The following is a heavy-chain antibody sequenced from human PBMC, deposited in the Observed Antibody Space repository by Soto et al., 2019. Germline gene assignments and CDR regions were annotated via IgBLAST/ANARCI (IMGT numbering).Heavy chain of an antibody. CDR2: ISSNGGST. D-gene: IGHD5-12*01. CDR1: GFTFSSYA. Sequence: LKLCCSGAGFTFSSYAMHWFRQAPGKGLEYVSAISSNGGSTYYADSVKGRFTISRDNSKNTLYLQMSSLRAEDTAVYYCVKSSGDLATISHWGQGTMVTVSS. V-gene: IGHV3-64D*06. J-gene: IGHJ4*02. CDR3: VKSSGDLATISH.